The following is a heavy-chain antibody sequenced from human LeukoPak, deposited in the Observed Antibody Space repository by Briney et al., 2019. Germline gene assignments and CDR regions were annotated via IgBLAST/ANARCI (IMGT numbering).Heavy chain of an antibody. CDR3: ARVVRHYGAFHI. CDR1: GFTFSSYG. J-gene: IGHJ3*02. D-gene: IGHD4-17*01. CDR2: ISSNGGST. V-gene: IGHV3-64*01. Sequence: AGGSLRLSCAASGFTFSSYGMHGVRQGQGKGREYGSAISSNGGSTDYANSVKGRFTIYRDNCKNTLYLQMGSLRAEDLAVYYCARVVRHYGAFHIWGQGTMVTVSS.